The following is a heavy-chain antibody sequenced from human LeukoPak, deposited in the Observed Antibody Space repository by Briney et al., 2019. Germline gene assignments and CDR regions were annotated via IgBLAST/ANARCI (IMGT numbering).Heavy chain of an antibody. D-gene: IGHD5-18*01. V-gene: IGHV4-34*01. CDR1: GGSFSGYY. J-gene: IGHJ4*02. CDR3: ARVSRQTRGYEKYYFDY. CDR2: INHSGST. Sequence: SETLSLTCAVYGGSFSGYYWSWIRQPPGKGLEWIGEINHSGSTNYNPSLKSRVTISVDTSKNQFSLKLGSVTAADTAVYYCARVSRQTRGYEKYYFDYWGQGTLVTVSS.